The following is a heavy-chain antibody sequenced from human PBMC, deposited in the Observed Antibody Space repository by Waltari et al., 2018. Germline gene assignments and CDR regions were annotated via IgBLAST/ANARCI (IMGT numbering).Heavy chain of an antibody. J-gene: IGHJ5*02. V-gene: IGHV3-21*01. CDR2: ISSSSSYI. Sequence: EVQLVESGGGLVKPGGSLRLSCAASGFTFSSYSMNWVRQPPGKGLEWVSSISSSSSYIYYADSVKGRFTISRDNAKNSLYLQMNSLRAEDTAVYYCARAVNPDRAALWFDPWGQGTLVTVSS. D-gene: IGHD6-13*01. CDR3: ARAVNPDRAALWFDP. CDR1: GFTFSSYS.